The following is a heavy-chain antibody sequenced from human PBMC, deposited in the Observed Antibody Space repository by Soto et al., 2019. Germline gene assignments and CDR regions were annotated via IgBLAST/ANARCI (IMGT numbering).Heavy chain of an antibody. CDR1: GGSISSGGYY. J-gene: IGHJ4*02. CDR2: IYYSGST. CDR3: ATSQPNEAAGTLPFDY. D-gene: IGHD6-13*01. Sequence: SETLFLTCTVSGGSISSGGYYWSWIRQHPGKGLEWIGYIYYSGSTYYNPSLKSRVTISVDKSKNQFSLKLSSVTAADTAMYYCATSQPNEAAGTLPFDYWGQGTLVTVSS. V-gene: IGHV4-31*03.